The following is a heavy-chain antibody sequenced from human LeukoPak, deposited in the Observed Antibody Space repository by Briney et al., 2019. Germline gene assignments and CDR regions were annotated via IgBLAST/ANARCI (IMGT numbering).Heavy chain of an antibody. CDR3: ARASSGWTDY. Sequence: ASVKVSCKASGYTFTGYYMHWVRQAPGQGLEWMGWFNPNSRGAKFAQKFQGRVTMTRDTSISTAYMELNRLRSDDTAVYYCARASSGWTDYWGQGTLVTVSS. CDR2: FNPNSRGA. CDR1: GYTFTGYY. V-gene: IGHV1-2*02. D-gene: IGHD6-19*01. J-gene: IGHJ4*02.